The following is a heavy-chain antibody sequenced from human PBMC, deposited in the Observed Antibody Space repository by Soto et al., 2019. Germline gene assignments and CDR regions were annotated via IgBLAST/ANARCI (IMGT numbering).Heavy chain of an antibody. CDR1: GFTFSSYG. Sequence: GGSLRLSCAASGFTFSSYGMHWVRQAPGKGLEWVAVIWYDGSNKYYAYSVKGRFTISRDNSKNTLYLQMNSLRAEDTAVYYCASEEEYYYYYGMDVWGQGTTVTVSS. CDR2: IWYDGSNK. V-gene: IGHV3-33*01. CDR3: ASEEEYYYYYGMDV. J-gene: IGHJ6*02.